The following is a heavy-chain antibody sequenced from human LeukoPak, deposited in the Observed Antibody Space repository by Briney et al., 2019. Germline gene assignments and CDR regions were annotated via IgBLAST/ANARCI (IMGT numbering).Heavy chain of an antibody. J-gene: IGHJ3*02. V-gene: IGHV4-59*08. CDR2: IYYSGST. Sequence: SETLSLTCTVSGGSISSYYWSWIRQPPGKGLEWIGYIYYSGSTNYNPSLKSRVTISVDTSKNQFPLKLSSVTAADTAVYYCARHWGTEALFDIWGQGTMVTVSS. CDR3: ARHWGTEALFDI. D-gene: IGHD3-16*01. CDR1: GGSISSYY.